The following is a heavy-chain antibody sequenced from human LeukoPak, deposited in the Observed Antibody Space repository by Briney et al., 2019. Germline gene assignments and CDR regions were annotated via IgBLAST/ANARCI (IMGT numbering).Heavy chain of an antibody. CDR1: GFTFSSYA. V-gene: IGHV3-30*04. CDR3: ARESLLWFGVDAFDI. CDR2: ISYDGSNK. Sequence: PGGSLRLSCAASGFTFSSYAMHWVRQAPGKGLEWVAVISYDGSNKYYADSVKGRFTISRDNSKNTLYLQMNSLRVEDTAVYYCARESLLWFGVDAFDIWGQGTMVTVSS. D-gene: IGHD3-10*01. J-gene: IGHJ3*02.